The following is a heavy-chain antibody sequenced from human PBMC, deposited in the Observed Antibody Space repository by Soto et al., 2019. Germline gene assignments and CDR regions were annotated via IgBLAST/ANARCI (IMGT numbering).Heavy chain of an antibody. CDR3: ARSIAGPLCRLDY. V-gene: IGHV4-30-2*01. CDR1: GGSISSGGYS. D-gene: IGHD6-6*01. CDR2: IYHSGST. Sequence: QLQLQESGSGLVKPSQTLSLTCAVSGGSISSGGYSWSWIRQPPGKGLEWIGYIYHSGSTYYNPALERRVTVSVDRSKSPFPLELSSVTDADTAVYYCARSIAGPLCRLDYWGQGTMVTFYS. J-gene: IGHJ4*02.